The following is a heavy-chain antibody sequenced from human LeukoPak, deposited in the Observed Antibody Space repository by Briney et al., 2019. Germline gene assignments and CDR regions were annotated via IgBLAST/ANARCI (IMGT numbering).Heavy chain of an antibody. J-gene: IGHJ6*02. CDR2: IKQDGSEK. D-gene: IGHD2-15*01. V-gene: IGHV3-7*01. CDR1: GFTFSSYW. CDR3: ARVSSGPKGRAVVAAKRTRGHGMDV. Sequence: GGSLRLSCAASGFTFSSYWMSWVRQAPGKGLEWVANIKQDGSEKYYVDSVKGRFTISRDNAKNSLYLQMNSLRAEDTAVYYCARVSSGPKGRAVVAAKRTRGHGMDVWGQGTTVTVSS.